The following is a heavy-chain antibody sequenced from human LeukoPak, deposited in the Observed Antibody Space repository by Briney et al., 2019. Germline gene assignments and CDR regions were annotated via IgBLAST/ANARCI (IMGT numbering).Heavy chain of an antibody. V-gene: IGHV3-7*01. J-gene: IGHJ6*02. CDR3: ATYTHWVAGDV. D-gene: IGHD3-16*01. Sequence: GRSLRLSCAASGFTFSDSWMSWVRQAPGKGLEWVANMNQDGSEKDYVDSVKGRFTISRDNARNSLYLQMGSLRAEDTAVYYCATYTHWVAGDVWGQGTTVTVSS. CDR2: MNQDGSEK. CDR1: GFTFSDSW.